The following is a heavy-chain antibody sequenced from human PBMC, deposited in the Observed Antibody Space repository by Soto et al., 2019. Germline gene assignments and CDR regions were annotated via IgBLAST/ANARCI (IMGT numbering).Heavy chain of an antibody. CDR2: ISSSGSFK. CDR1: GFSFSSDS. D-gene: IGHD1-7*01. V-gene: IGHV3-21*01. J-gene: IGHJ4*02. CDR3: ARDPPTGTTLDWADS. Sequence: PGGSLRLSCAASGFSFSSDSMGWVRQAPGKGLEWVSSISSSGSFKNYADSVKGRFTISRDNAKNSLYLQMSGLKDEDTAVYYCARDPPTGTTLDWADSWGQGTLVTVSS.